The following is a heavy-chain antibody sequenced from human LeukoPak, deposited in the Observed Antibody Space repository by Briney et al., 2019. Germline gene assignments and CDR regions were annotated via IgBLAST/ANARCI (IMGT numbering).Heavy chain of an antibody. V-gene: IGHV3-74*01. D-gene: IGHD4-23*01. CDR1: GFTFSSYW. CDR3: ARGRPHGNDY. CDR2: IASDGSST. Sequence: GGSLRLSCTASGFTFSSYWMNWVRQAPGKGLVWVSRIASDGSSTTYADSVKGRFSISRDNAKNTLYLQMNSLRVEDTAVYYCARGRPHGNDYWGQGTLVTVSS. J-gene: IGHJ4*02.